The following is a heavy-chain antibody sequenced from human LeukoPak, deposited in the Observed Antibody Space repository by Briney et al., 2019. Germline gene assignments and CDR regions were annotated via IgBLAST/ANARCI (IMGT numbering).Heavy chain of an antibody. CDR1: GYTFASYG. CDR3: ARGPSSSWYDWYYFDY. D-gene: IGHD6-13*01. V-gene: IGHV1-18*01. Sequence: ASVKVSCKSSGYTFASYGITWVRQAPGQGLESMGWISSYNGNTNYAQKFQGRVTMTTDTSTSTSYMELRSLRSDDTAVYYCARGPSSSWYDWYYFDYWGQGTLVTVSS. J-gene: IGHJ4*02. CDR2: ISSYNGNT.